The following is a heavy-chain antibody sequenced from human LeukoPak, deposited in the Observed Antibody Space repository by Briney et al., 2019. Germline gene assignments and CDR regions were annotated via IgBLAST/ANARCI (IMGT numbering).Heavy chain of an antibody. V-gene: IGHV3-23*01. D-gene: IGHD2-15*01. CDR1: GFTFSSSA. CDR2: ISNNGGYT. Sequence: GGSLRLSCAASGFTFSSSAMSWVRQAPGKGLEWVSAISNNGGYTYYADSVQGRFTISRDNSKSTLCLQMNSLRAEDMAVYYCAKQLGYCSDGSCYFPYWGQGTLVTVSS. J-gene: IGHJ4*02. CDR3: AKQLGYCSDGSCYFPY.